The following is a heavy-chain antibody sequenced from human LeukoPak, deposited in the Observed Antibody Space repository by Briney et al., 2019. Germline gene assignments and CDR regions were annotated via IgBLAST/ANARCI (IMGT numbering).Heavy chain of an antibody. J-gene: IGHJ4*02. CDR1: GGTFSSYA. V-gene: IGHV1-69*13. Sequence: SVKVSCKASGGTFSSYAISWVRQAPGQGLEWMGGIIPIFGTANYAQKSQGRVTITADESASTAYMELSSLRSEDTAVYYCARTIAVAGAQFDYWGQGTLVTVSS. CDR2: IIPIFGTA. D-gene: IGHD6-19*01. CDR3: ARTIAVAGAQFDY.